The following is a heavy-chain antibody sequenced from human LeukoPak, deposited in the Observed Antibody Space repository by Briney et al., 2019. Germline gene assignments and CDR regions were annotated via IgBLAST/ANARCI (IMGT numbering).Heavy chain of an antibody. J-gene: IGHJ6*02. D-gene: IGHD3-3*01. CDR3: ARGHRGTIFGVVTYYGMDV. CDR1: GYTFTSYG. Sequence: ASVKVSCKASGYTFTSYGINWVRQATGQGLEGMGWMNPNSGNTGYAQKFQGRVTMTRNTSISTAYMELSSLRSEDTAVYYCARGHRGTIFGVVTYYGMDVWGQGTTVTVSS. V-gene: IGHV1-8*01. CDR2: MNPNSGNT.